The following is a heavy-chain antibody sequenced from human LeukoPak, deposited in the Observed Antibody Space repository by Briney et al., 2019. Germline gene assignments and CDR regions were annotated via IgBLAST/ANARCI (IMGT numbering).Heavy chain of an antibody. Sequence: PGGSLRLSCAASGFTFSSYSMNWVRQAPGKGLEWVSYISSSSSTIYYADSVKGRFTISRDNAKNSLYLQMNNLRAEDTAVYYCARVAWFGGEGYWGQGTLVTVSS. CDR1: GFTFSSYS. V-gene: IGHV3-48*01. J-gene: IGHJ4*02. D-gene: IGHD3-10*01. CDR2: ISSSSSTI. CDR3: ARVAWFGGEGY.